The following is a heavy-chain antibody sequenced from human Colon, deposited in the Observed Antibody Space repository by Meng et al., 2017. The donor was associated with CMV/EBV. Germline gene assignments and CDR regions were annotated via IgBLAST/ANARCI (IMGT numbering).Heavy chain of an antibody. CDR3: ARAARSGSHAVFYSLDL. D-gene: IGHD1-26*01. CDR2: VIPITDIT. CDR1: GGTFSSYA. J-gene: IGHJ6*02. Sequence: SVKVSCKASGGTFSSYAISWVRQAPGQGLEWMGRVIPITDITNYAQKFQGRLTITADKSTNTAFMELSSLRSEDTAVYYCARAARSGSHAVFYSLDLWGQGTTVTVSS. V-gene: IGHV1-69*04.